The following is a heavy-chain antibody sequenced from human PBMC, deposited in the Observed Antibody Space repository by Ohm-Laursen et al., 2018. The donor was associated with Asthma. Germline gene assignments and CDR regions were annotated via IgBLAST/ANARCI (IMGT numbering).Heavy chain of an antibody. CDR3: ARGYGGFLFDY. CDR2: IYYSGST. Sequence: SDTLSLTCTVSGGSVSSGSYYWSWIRQPPGKGLEWIGYIYYSGSTNYNPSLKSRVTISVDTSKNQFSLKLSSVTAADTAVYYCARGYGGFLFDYWGQGTLVTVSS. CDR1: GGSVSSGSYY. J-gene: IGHJ4*02. D-gene: IGHD3-10*01. V-gene: IGHV4-61*01.